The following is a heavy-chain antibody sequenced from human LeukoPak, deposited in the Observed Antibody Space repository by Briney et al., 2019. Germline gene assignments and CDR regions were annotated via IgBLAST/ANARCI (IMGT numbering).Heavy chain of an antibody. CDR2: IKSKTDGGTT. D-gene: IGHD1-26*01. CDR3: TTASGSYYGSAYFDY. V-gene: IGHV3-15*01. CDR1: GFTFSSYA. Sequence: PGGSLRLSCAASGFTFSSYAMSWVRQAPGKGLEWVGRIKSKTDGGTTDYAAPVKGRFTISRDDSKNTLYLQMNSLKTEDTAVYYCTTASGSYYGSAYFDYWGQGTLVTVSS. J-gene: IGHJ4*02.